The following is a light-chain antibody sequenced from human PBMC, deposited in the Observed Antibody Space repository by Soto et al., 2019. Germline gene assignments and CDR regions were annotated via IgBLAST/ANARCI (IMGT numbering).Light chain of an antibody. Sequence: DIVMTQSPDSLAMSLGERATINCKSSQSILYRSNNKNYLAWYRQKPGQPPKLLIYWASIRESGVPDRISGSGSGTDFTLTISSLQAEDVAVYYCQQYYSTPPYTFGQGTKLEIK. J-gene: IGKJ2*01. V-gene: IGKV4-1*01. CDR3: QQYYSTPPYT. CDR2: WAS. CDR1: QSILYRSNNKNY.